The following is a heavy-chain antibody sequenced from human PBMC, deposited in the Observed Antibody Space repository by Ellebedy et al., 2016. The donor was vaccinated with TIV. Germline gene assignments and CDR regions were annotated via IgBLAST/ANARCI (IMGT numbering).Heavy chain of an antibody. J-gene: IGHJ5*02. V-gene: IGHV3-7*02. CDR2: IKYEGSEK. D-gene: IGHD3/OR15-3a*01. CDR3: GRWDDDSWTGYYT. Sequence: PGGSLRLSCAASGFTFSSYWMSWVRQAPGKGLEWVANIKYEGSEKYYVDSVKGRFTISRDNAKKSLYLQMDSLRAEDTALYCCGRWDDDSWTGYYTWGQGTLVTVSS. CDR1: GFTFSSYW.